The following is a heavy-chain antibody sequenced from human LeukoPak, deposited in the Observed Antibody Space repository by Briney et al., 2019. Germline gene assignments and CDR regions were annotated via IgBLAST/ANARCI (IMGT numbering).Heavy chain of an antibody. V-gene: IGHV3-48*01. CDR2: ISGSGYTI. D-gene: IGHD3-10*01. Sequence: PGGSLRLSCAASRFSFSNYNMNWVRQAPGKGLEWISYISGSGYTIYYADSVKGRFTISRDNAKNSLYLQMNSLRAEDAAVYYCAGYYYGSGRPFYYYYYMDVWGKGTTVTVSS. CDR3: AGYYYGSGRPFYYYYYMDV. J-gene: IGHJ6*03. CDR1: RFSFSNYN.